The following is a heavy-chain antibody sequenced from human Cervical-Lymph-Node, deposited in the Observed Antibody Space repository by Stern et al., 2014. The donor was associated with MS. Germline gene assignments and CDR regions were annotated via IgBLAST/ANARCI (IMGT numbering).Heavy chain of an antibody. D-gene: IGHD3-16*01. CDR2: ISFYNGVT. CDR3: ARVMGASYHWFDP. J-gene: IGHJ5*02. CDR1: AYTFATYN. Sequence: QLVQSGAEVKKPGASVKVSCKASAYTFATYNITWVRQAPGQGLEWTGWISFYNGVTNYAHNLQGRVTMTADTSTTTAYMELRSLRSDDTAVYYCARVMGASYHWFDPWGQGTLVTVSS. V-gene: IGHV1-18*01.